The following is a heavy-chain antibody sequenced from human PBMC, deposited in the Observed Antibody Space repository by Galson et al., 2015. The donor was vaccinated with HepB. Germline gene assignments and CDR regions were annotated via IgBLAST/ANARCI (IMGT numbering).Heavy chain of an antibody. D-gene: IGHD6-19*01. J-gene: IGHJ3*02. CDR1: GFTFSSYS. V-gene: IGHV3-21*01. CDR3: ARDLLVAVADFDAFDI. CDR2: ISSSSSYI. Sequence: SLRLSCAASGFTFSSYSMNWVRQAPGKGLEWVSSISSSSSYIYYADSVKGRFTISRDNAKNSLYLQMNSLRAEDTAVYYCARDLLVAVADFDAFDIWGQGTMVTVSS.